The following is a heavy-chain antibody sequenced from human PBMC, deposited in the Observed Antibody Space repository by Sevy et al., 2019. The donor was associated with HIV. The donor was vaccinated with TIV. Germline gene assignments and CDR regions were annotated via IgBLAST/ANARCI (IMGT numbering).Heavy chain of an antibody. V-gene: IGHV3-30*02. D-gene: IGHD3-10*01. CDR3: VKDPHYDFFDY. CDR2: IGYDGNKI. J-gene: IGHJ4*02. CDR1: GFNFSPYG. Sequence: GGSLRLSCAASGFNFSPYGMHWVRQAPGKGLEWVSFIGYDGNKIFYADSVRGRFTVSRDNSKNTLYLQMNSLSTEDTAVYYCVKDPHYDFFDYWGQGILVTASS.